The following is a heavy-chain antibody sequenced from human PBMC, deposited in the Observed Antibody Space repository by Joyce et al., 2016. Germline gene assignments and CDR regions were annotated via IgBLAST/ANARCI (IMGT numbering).Heavy chain of an antibody. J-gene: IGHJ5*02. Sequence: EVQLVQSGAEVKKPGESLRISCKGSGYSFTSYWINWGRQMPGKGLEWMGRIDPSDSYTNYSPSFQGHVTISADKSISTADLQWSSLKASDTAMYYCARPRYCSGGSCLNWFDPWGQGTLVTVSS. V-gene: IGHV5-10-1*01. D-gene: IGHD2-15*01. CDR3: ARPRYCSGGSCLNWFDP. CDR2: IDPSDSYT. CDR1: GYSFTSYW.